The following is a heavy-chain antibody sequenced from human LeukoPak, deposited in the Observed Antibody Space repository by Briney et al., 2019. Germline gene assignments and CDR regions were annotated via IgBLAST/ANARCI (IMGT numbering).Heavy chain of an antibody. J-gene: IGHJ6*02. CDR1: GGSISSGDYY. CDR2: IYYSGST. D-gene: IGHD3-10*01. Sequence: SQTLSLTCTVSGGSISSGDYYWSWIRQPPGKGLEWIGYIYYSGSTYYNPSLKSRVTISVDTSKNQFSLKLSSVTAADTAVYYCAREDRVRGVINYYYGMDVWGQGTTVTVSS. V-gene: IGHV4-30-4*01. CDR3: AREDRVRGVINYYYGMDV.